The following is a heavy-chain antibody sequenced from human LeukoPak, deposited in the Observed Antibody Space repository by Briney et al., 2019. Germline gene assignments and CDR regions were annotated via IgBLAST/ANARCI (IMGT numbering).Heavy chain of an antibody. Sequence: SETLSLTCTVSGDSISGYYWSWIRQPPEKGLEWIGNIYYSGSTNYNPSLKSRLSISLGMSKNQFSLKLSSVTAADTAVYYCARGGSYFGYWGQGTLVTVSS. CDR2: IYYSGST. J-gene: IGHJ4*02. CDR3: ARGGSYFGY. CDR1: GDSISGYY. V-gene: IGHV4-59*01. D-gene: IGHD1-26*01.